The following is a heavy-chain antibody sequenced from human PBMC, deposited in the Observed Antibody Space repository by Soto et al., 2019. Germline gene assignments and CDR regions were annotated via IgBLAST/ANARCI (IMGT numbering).Heavy chain of an antibody. D-gene: IGHD6-13*01. CDR3: AREYSSSLGYYYGMDV. CDR2: IIPIFGTA. Sequence: VASVKVSCKASGGTFSSYAISWVRQAPGQGLEWMGGIIPIFGTANYAQKFQGRVTITADESTSTAYMELSSLRSEDTAVYYCAREYSSSLGYYYGMDVWGQGTTVTVSS. CDR1: GGTFSSYA. V-gene: IGHV1-69*13. J-gene: IGHJ6*02.